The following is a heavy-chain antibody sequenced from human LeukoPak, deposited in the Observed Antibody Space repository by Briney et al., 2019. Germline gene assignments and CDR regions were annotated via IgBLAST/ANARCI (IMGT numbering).Heavy chain of an antibody. D-gene: IGHD6-13*01. Sequence: PGRSLRLSCAASGFTFSSYAMHWVRQAPGKGLEWVAVISYDGSNKYYADSVKGRFTISRDNSRNTLYLQMNSLRAEDTAVYYCAREPLPGIAAAGMIYWGQGTLVTVSS. V-gene: IGHV3-30*04. J-gene: IGHJ4*02. CDR2: ISYDGSNK. CDR3: AREPLPGIAAAGMIY. CDR1: GFTFSSYA.